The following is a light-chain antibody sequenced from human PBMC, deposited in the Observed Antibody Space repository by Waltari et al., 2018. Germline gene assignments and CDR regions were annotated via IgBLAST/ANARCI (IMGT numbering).Light chain of an antibody. CDR2: KAT. Sequence: DIQMTQSPSTLSAFVGDRVNITCRASQSISIWLAWYQQKPGKAPKILIYKATSLERGVPSRFSGSGSGTEFTLTISSLQPDDFASYYCQQYSSFIYTFGQGTKVEI. CDR3: QQYSSFIYT. V-gene: IGKV1-5*03. CDR1: QSISIW. J-gene: IGKJ2*01.